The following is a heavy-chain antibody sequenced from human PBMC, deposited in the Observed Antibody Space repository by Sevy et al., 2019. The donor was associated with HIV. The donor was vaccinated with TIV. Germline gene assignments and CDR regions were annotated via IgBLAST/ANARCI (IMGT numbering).Heavy chain of an antibody. Sequence: ASVKVSCKASGYIFGIYDISWVRHAPGQGLEWMGWITPDSGDTNYAQKLQGRVTMTTDTSTRTSYMELSSLTSDDAGVYYCARGRAPDNGRYYFDSWAQGTLVTVSS. CDR2: ITPDSGDT. V-gene: IGHV1-18*01. J-gene: IGHJ4*02. CDR1: GYIFGIYD. D-gene: IGHD1-26*01. CDR3: ARGRAPDNGRYYFDS.